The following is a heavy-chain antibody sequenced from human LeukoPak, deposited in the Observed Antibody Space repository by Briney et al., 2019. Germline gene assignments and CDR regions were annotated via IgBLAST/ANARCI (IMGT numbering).Heavy chain of an antibody. CDR2: IYTTGST. CDR1: GGSISSYY. J-gene: IGHJ6*03. CDR3: ARLVVGEVLYYYYYYMDV. V-gene: IGHV4-4*09. D-gene: IGHD3-3*01. Sequence: SETLSLTCTVSGGSISSYYWSWIRQPPGKGLEWIGHIYTTGSTNYNPSLKSRATISVDTSKNQFSLKLSSVTAADTAVYYCARLVVGEVLYYYYYYMDVWGKGTTVTVSS.